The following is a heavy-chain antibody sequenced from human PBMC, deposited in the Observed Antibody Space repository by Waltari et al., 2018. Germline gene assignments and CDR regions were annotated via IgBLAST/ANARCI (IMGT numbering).Heavy chain of an antibody. CDR1: GGSISSGRYY. CDR2: IYTSGST. V-gene: IGHV4-61*02. CDR3: ARVETAYYYYGMDV. J-gene: IGHJ6*02. Sequence: QVQLQESGPGLVKPSQTLSLTCTVSGGSISSGRYYWSWIRQPAGKGLEWIGRIYTSGSTNYNPSLKSRVTISIDTSKNQFSLKLSSVTAADKAVYYCARVETAYYYYGMDVWGQGTTVTVSS. D-gene: IGHD2-21*02.